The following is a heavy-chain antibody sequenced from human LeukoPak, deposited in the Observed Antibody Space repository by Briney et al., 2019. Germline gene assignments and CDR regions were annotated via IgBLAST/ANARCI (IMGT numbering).Heavy chain of an antibody. CDR1: GIIITSYW. CDR2: IKQDGSEK. D-gene: IGHD3-16*01. V-gene: IGHV3-7*01. Sequence: GGSLRLSCAASGIIITSYWMSWVRQTPGRGLEWVANIKQDGSEKNYVDSVKGRFTIFRDNARNSLYLQMNSLRAEDTAVYYCASHSYGYNHWGQGTLVIVSS. J-gene: IGHJ5*02. CDR3: ASHSYGYNH.